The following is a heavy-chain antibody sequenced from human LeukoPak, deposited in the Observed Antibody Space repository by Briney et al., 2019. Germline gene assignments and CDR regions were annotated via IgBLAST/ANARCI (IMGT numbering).Heavy chain of an antibody. D-gene: IGHD5-12*01. CDR3: ARAGSGYDYDY. CDR1: GFTFSSYS. CDR2: ISSSSSYI. J-gene: IGHJ4*02. Sequence: GGSLRLSCAASGFTFSSYSMNWVRQAPGKELEWVSSISSSSSYIYYADSVKGRFTISRDNAKNSLYLQMNSLRAEDTAVYYCARAGSGYDYDYWGQGTLVTVSS. V-gene: IGHV3-21*01.